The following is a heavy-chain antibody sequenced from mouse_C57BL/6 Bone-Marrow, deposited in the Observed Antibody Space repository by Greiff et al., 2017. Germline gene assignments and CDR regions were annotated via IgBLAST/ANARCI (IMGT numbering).Heavy chain of an antibody. D-gene: IGHD2-4*01. CDR2: IWSDGST. J-gene: IGHJ4*01. V-gene: IGHV2-6*03. CDR3: ARHYDYDGYAMDY. Sequence: QVQLKQSGPGLVAPSQSLSITCTVSGFSLTSYGVHWVRQPPGKGLEWLVVIWSDGSTTYNSAPKSRLSISQDNSKSQVFLKMNSLQTDDTAMYYCARHYDYDGYAMDYWGQGTSVTVSS. CDR1: GFSLTSYG.